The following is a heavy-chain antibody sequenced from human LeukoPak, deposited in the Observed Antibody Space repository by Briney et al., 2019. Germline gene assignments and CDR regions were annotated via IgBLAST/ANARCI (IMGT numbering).Heavy chain of an antibody. D-gene: IGHD2-2*01. CDR1: GFTFSSYA. CDR3: ASAEYCTSTSCRPYYLDY. Sequence: GGSLRLSCAASGFTFSSYAMHWVRQAPGKGLEWVAIISYDGTDKYYADSVKGRFTISRDNSKNTLYLQMNSLRAEDTAVYYCASAEYCTSTSCRPYYLDYWGQGTLVTVSS. CDR2: ISYDGTDK. V-gene: IGHV3-30-3*01. J-gene: IGHJ4*02.